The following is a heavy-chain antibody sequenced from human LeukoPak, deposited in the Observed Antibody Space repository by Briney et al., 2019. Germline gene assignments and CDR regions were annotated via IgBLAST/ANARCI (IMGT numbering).Heavy chain of an antibody. CDR3: ARSSGYGLIDI. CDR1: GYSISSGYY. D-gene: IGHD3-22*01. V-gene: IGHV4-38-2*02. CDR2: IYHSGST. J-gene: IGHJ3*02. Sequence: SEALSLTCTVSGYSISSGYYWGWIRQPPGKGLEWIGSIYHSGSTYYNPSLKSRVTISVDTSKNQFSLKLSSVTAADTAVYYCARSSGYGLIDIWGQGTMVTVSS.